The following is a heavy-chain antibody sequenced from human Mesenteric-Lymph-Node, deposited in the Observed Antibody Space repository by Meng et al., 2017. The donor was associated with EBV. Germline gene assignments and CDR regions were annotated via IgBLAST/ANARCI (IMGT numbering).Heavy chain of an antibody. CDR1: AGSISSTRYY. J-gene: IGHJ4*02. Sequence: LQLQESGPGLVKPSETLSLTFPVSAGSISSTRYYWGWIRQPPGKGLEWIGNIYYSGSTYYNPSLKSRVTISVDTSKNQFSLKLSSVTAADTAVFYCARYSQGYFDYWGQGTLVTVSS. CDR3: ARYSQGYFDY. V-gene: IGHV4-39*01. CDR2: IYYSGST. D-gene: IGHD4-11*01.